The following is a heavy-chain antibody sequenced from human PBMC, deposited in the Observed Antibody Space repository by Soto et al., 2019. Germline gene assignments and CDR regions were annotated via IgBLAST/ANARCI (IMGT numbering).Heavy chain of an antibody. D-gene: IGHD1-1*01. V-gene: IGHV3-23*01. Sequence: EVQLLESGGDLVQPGGSLRLSCAASGFAFSTFAMSWVRQAPGKGLEWVSTIRGGGTSTYYADSVKGRFSLSRDDSKSLLYLQMNSLRADDTAIYYCAKNNEYHYYGALDVWGQGTTVTASS. J-gene: IGHJ6*02. CDR1: GFAFSTFA. CDR3: AKNNEYHYYGALDV. CDR2: IRGGGTST.